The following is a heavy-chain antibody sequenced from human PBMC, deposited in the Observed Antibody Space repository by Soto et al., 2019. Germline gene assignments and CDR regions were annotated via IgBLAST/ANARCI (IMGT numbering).Heavy chain of an antibody. V-gene: IGHV5-51*01. CDR3: ARYSIVGAPGAFDY. CDR2: IYPGDSDT. D-gene: IGHD1-26*01. CDR1: GYSFTSYW. Sequence: GECLKISCKGSGYSFTSYWIAWVRQMPGKGLEWMGIIYPGDSDTRYSPSFQGQVAISADKSISTAYLQWSSLKASDTAMYYCARYSIVGAPGAFDYWGPGPLVTVSS. J-gene: IGHJ4*02.